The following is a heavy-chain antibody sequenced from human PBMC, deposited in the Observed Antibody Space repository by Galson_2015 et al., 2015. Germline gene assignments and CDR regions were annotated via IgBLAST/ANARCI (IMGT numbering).Heavy chain of an antibody. CDR2: IYYSGST. J-gene: IGHJ4*02. CDR1: GGSISSYY. Sequence: TLSLTCTVSGGSISSYYWSWIRQPPGKGLEWIGYIYYSGSTNYNPSLKSRVTISVDTSKNQFSLKLSSVTAADTAVYYCARGGAYYDSSGYPILYYWGQGTLVTVSS. D-gene: IGHD3-22*01. V-gene: IGHV4-59*01. CDR3: ARGGAYYDSSGYPILYY.